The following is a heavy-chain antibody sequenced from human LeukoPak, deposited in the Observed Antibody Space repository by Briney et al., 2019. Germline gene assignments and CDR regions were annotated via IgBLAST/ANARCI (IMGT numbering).Heavy chain of an antibody. J-gene: IGHJ5*02. CDR1: GGTFSSYA. V-gene: IGHV1-69*06. D-gene: IGHD3-22*01. Sequence: ASVKVSCKASGGTFSSYAISWVRQAPGQGLEWMGGIIPIFGTANYAQKFQGRVTITADKSTSTAYMELSSLRSEDTAVYYYASSYDSPTTWFDPWGQGTLVTVSS. CDR3: ASSYDSPTTWFDP. CDR2: IIPIFGTA.